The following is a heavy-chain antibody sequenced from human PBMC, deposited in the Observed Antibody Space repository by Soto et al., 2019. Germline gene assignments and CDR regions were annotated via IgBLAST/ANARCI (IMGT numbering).Heavy chain of an antibody. D-gene: IGHD3-22*01. V-gene: IGHV3-15*07. CDR2: IKSKTDGGTT. CDR1: SVSNAW. Sequence: SVSNAWMNRVRQAPGKGLEWVGRIKSKTDGGTTDYAAPVKGRFTISRDDSKNTLYLQMNSLKTEDTAVYYCTTDYYDRGYWGQGTLVTVSS. J-gene: IGHJ4*02. CDR3: TTDYYDRGY.